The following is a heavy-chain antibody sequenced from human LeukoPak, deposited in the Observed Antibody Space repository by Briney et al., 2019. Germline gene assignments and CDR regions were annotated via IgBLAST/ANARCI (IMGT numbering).Heavy chain of an antibody. CDR1: GFTFSSYE. V-gene: IGHV3-23*01. CDR3: ANRISGSSS. D-gene: IGHD3-10*01. CDR2: ISSGGGNT. Sequence: HPGGSLRLSCAASGFTFSSYEMNWVRQAPGKGLEWVSAISSGGGNTDYADSVKGRFTISRDNSKNTVFLQMNSLRAEDTGVYYCANRISGSSSWGQGTLVTVSS. J-gene: IGHJ5*02.